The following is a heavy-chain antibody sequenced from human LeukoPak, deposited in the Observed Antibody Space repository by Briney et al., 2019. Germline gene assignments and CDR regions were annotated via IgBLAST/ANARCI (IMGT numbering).Heavy chain of an antibody. CDR1: GFTVSSNY. CDR3: ARERCSSTSCYGDY. Sequence: PGGSLRLSCAASGFTVSSNYMSWVRQAPGKGLEWVSVIYSGGSTYYADSVKGRFTISRDNSKNTLYLQMNSLRAEDTAVYYCARERCSSTSCYGDYWGQGTLVTVSS. V-gene: IGHV3-66*02. J-gene: IGHJ4*02. CDR2: IYSGGST. D-gene: IGHD2-2*01.